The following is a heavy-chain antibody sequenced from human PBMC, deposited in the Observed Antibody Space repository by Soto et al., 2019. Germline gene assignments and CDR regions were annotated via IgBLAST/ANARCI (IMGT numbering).Heavy chain of an antibody. CDR1: GFSGSDYF. V-gene: IGHV3-7*03. J-gene: IGHJ6*02. Sequence: GGALRLSSVGSGFSGSDYFMTWVRQAPGKGLEWVANIKEDGSEKYYVESVKGRFTISRDNAKNSLYLQVNSLRDEDTAVYYCARSRFRGMDVWGQGTTVTVSS. CDR2: IKEDGSEK. CDR3: ARSRFRGMDV.